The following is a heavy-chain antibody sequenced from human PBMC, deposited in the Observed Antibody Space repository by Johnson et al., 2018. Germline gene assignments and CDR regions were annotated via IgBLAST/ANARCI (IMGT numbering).Heavy chain of an antibody. CDR1: GFTFGDYA. V-gene: IGHV3-49*05. CDR2: LRRKAYGGTT. Sequence: EVQLVESGGGLVKPGRSLRLSCTASGFTFGDYAMSWFRQAPGQGREWVGFLRRKAYGGTTEYAAYVKGRFTISRDDSKSIAYLQMNSLKTEDTPVYYCSVAIVVVPAAIGGMDVWGQGTTVTVSS. D-gene: IGHD2-2*02. CDR3: SVAIVVVPAAIGGMDV. J-gene: IGHJ6*02.